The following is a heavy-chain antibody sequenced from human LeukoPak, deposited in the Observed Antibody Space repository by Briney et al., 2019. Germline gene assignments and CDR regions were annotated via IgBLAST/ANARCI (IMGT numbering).Heavy chain of an antibody. CDR1: GFTFDDYA. CDR3: ARDLGEDYYYMDV. Sequence: GGSLRLSCAASGFTFDDYAMHWVRQVPGKGLEWVSGISWNSVMKGYADSVKGRFTISRDNAKNSLYLQMNSLRAEDTAVYYCARDLGEDYYYMDVWGKGTTVTVSS. J-gene: IGHJ6*03. CDR2: ISWNSVMK. V-gene: IGHV3-9*01. D-gene: IGHD3-10*01.